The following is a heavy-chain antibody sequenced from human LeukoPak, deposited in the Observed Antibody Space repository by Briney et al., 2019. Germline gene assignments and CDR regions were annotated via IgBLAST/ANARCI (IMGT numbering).Heavy chain of an antibody. CDR1: GFTFSSYA. CDR2: ISYDGSNK. D-gene: IGHD2-2*01. V-gene: IGHV3-30-3*01. J-gene: IGHJ4*02. CDR3: ARDRRGDIVVVPLGY. Sequence: GGSLRLSCAASGFTFSSYAMHWVRQAPGKGLEWVAVISYDGSNKYYADSVKGRFTISRDNSKNTLYLQMNSLRAEDTAVYYCARDRRGDIVVVPLGYWGQGTLVTVSS.